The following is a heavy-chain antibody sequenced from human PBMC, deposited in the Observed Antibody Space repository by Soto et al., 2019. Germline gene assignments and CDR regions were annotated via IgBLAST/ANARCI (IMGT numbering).Heavy chain of an antibody. CDR1: GGSISSGDYY. CDR3: ARDLLYYDILTGEYYYYGMDV. D-gene: IGHD3-9*01. CDR2: IYYSGST. V-gene: IGHV4-30-4*01. J-gene: IGHJ6*02. Sequence: PSETLSLTCTVSGGSISSGDYYWSWIRQPPGKGLGWIGYIYYSGSTYYNPSLKSRVTISVDTSKNQFSLKLSSVTAADTAVYYCARDLLYYDILTGEYYYYGMDVWGQGTTVTVSS.